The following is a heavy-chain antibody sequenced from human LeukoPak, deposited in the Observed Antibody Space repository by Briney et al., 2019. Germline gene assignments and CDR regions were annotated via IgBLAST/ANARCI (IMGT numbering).Heavy chain of an antibody. CDR1: GYTFTSYG. CDR2: ISAYNGNT. J-gene: IGHJ6*02. V-gene: IGHV1-18*01. CDR3: ARGPIGYCSGGSCYTYYYYYGMDV. D-gene: IGHD2-15*01. Sequence: ASVKVSCKASGYTFTSYGISWVRQAPGHGLEWMGWISAYNGNTNYAQKLQGRVTMTTDTSTSTAYMELRSLRSDDTAVYYCARGPIGYCSGGSCYTYYYYYGMDVWGQGTTVTVSS.